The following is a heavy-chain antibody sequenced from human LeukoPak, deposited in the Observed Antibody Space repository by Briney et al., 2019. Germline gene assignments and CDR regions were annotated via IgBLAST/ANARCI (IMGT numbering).Heavy chain of an antibody. V-gene: IGHV3-21*04. Sequence: GGSLRLSCAASGFTFSSYSMNWVRQAPGKGLEWVSSISSSSSYIYYADSVKGRFTISRDSSKNTVSLQMNSLRAEDTAIYFCARVPPPFTMYYMDVWGKGTLVIVSS. CDR2: ISSSSSYI. J-gene: IGHJ6*03. CDR1: GFTFSSYS. D-gene: IGHD5-24*01. CDR3: ARVPPPFTMYYMDV.